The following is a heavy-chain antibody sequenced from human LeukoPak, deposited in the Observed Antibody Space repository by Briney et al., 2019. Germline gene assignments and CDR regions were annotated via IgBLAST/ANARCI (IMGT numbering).Heavy chain of an antibody. CDR3: AREVGATAFDY. D-gene: IGHD1-26*01. J-gene: IGHJ4*02. V-gene: IGHV3-33*01. CDR1: GLTFSSYG. Sequence: QPGGSLRLSCAASGLTFSSYGMHWVRQAPGKGLEWVAVIWYDGSNKYYADSVKGRFTISRDNSKNTLYLQMNSLRAEDTAVYYCAREVGATAFDYWGQGTLVTVSS. CDR2: IWYDGSNK.